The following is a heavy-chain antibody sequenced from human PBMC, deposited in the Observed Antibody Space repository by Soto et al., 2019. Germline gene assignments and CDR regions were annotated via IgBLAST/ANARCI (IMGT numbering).Heavy chain of an antibody. CDR3: ARDDHIVVVPTSLGAMDV. D-gene: IGHD2-2*01. CDR1: GCSISSNKW. Sequence: PXETLSLTCSVYGCSISSNKWWSWVRQPPVKGLEWIGESYHSGSTNYNPSLKSRVTISLDKSKNQFSLKLTSVTAADSAVYYCARDDHIVVVPTSLGAMDVWGQGTTVTVSS. V-gene: IGHV4-4*02. CDR2: SYHSGST. J-gene: IGHJ6*02.